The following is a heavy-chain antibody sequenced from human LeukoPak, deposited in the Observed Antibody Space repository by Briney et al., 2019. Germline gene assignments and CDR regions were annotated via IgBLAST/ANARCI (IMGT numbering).Heavy chain of an antibody. J-gene: IGHJ6*03. CDR2: IYSGGST. CDR1: GFTVSSNY. Sequence: GGSLRLSCAAPGFTVSSNYMSWVRQAPGKGLEWVSVIYSGGSTYYADSVKGRFTISRDNSKNTLYLQMNSLRAEDTAVYYCARRQLAQYYYYYMDVWGKGTTVTVSS. D-gene: IGHD6-13*01. V-gene: IGHV3-53*01. CDR3: ARRQLAQYYYYYMDV.